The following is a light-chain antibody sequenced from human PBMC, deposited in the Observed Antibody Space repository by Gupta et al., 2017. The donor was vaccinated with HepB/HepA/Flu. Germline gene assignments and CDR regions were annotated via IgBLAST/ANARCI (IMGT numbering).Light chain of an antibody. V-gene: IGLV2-14*03. J-gene: IGLJ1*01. CDR1: SSDVGGYNY. CDR3: GSYTTSTTLGV. Sequence: QSALTQPASVSGSPGQSITISCTGTSSDVGGYNYVSWYQQNPSKAPNCIIYDVSNRPSGAAHRFSGSKSGTTASLTTPGLQAEDEADYYCGSYTTSTTLGVFGTGTKVTVL. CDR2: DVS.